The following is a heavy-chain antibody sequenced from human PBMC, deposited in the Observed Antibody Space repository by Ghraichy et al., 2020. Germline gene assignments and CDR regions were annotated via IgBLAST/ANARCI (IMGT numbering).Heavy chain of an antibody. CDR3: ARGLGTYFDY. CDR1: GGSFSGYY. D-gene: IGHD7-27*01. J-gene: IGHJ4*02. CDR2: INHSGST. Sequence: SQTLSLTCAVYGGSFSGYYWSWIRQPPGKGLEWIGEINHSGSTNYNPSLKSRVTISVDTSKNQFSLKLSSVTAADTAVYYCARGLGTYFDYWGQGTLVTVSS. V-gene: IGHV4-34*01.